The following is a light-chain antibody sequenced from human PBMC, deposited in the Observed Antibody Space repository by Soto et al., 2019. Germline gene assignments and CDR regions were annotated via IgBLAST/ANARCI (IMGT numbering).Light chain of an antibody. J-gene: IGKJ4*01. Sequence: DFPLTHSPSFLSASVGDRVTITCRASQGIGSYLGWYQQAPGKAPKLLIYGASTLQSGVPSMFSGSGSASEFPLTSSRLQPEDFATYCCQQLNTYPAFGGGTKVEI. V-gene: IGKV1-9*01. CDR1: QGIGSY. CDR3: QQLNTYPA. CDR2: GAS.